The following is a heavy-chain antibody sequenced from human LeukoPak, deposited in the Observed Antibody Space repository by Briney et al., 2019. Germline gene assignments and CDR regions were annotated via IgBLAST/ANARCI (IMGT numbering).Heavy chain of an antibody. V-gene: IGHV1-18*01. CDR1: GYTFTSYG. CDR3: ARVVRKIFGVVIFDY. Sequence: ASVKVSCEASGYTFTSYGISWVRQAPGQGLEWMGWISAYNGNTNYAQKLQGRVTMTTDTSTSTAYMELRSLRSDDTAVYYCARVVRKIFGVVIFDYWGQGTLVTVSS. D-gene: IGHD3-3*01. CDR2: ISAYNGNT. J-gene: IGHJ4*02.